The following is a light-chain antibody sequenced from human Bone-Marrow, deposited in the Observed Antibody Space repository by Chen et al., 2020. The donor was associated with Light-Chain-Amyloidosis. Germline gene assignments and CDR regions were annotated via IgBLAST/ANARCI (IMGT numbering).Light chain of an antibody. Sequence: SYVLTQPSSVSVDPGQTATIACGGNNIGSTSVHWYQQTPGQAPLLVVYDDSDRPSGIPERLSGSNSGNTATLTISRVEAGDEADYYCQVWDMSSDRPVFGGGTKLTVL. CDR3: QVWDMSSDRPV. J-gene: IGLJ3*02. V-gene: IGLV3-21*02. CDR1: NIGSTS. CDR2: DDS.